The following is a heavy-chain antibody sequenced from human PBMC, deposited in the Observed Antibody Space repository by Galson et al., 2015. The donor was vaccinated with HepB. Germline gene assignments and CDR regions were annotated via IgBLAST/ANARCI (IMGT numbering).Heavy chain of an antibody. J-gene: IGHJ3*02. CDR2: IKQDGSEK. V-gene: IGHV3-7*01. Sequence: SLRLSCAASGFTFSSYWMSWVRQAPGKGLEWVANIKQDGSEKYYVDSVKGRFTISRDNAKNSLYLQMNSLRAEDTAVYYCASLRVTQRDAFDIWGQGTMVTVSS. D-gene: IGHD2-21*02. CDR1: GFTFSSYW. CDR3: ASLRVTQRDAFDI.